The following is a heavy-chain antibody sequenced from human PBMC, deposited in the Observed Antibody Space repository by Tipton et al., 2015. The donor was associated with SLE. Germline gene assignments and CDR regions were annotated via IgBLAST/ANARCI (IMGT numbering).Heavy chain of an antibody. V-gene: IGHV1-2*02. CDR3: ARSIFCDY. CDR2: INPNSGGT. CDR1: GYIFTSYG. J-gene: IGHJ4*02. D-gene: IGHD3-9*01. Sequence: QLVQSGVEVKKPGAAVKVSCKASGYIFTSYGISWVRQAPGQGLEWMGWINPNSGGTNYAQKFQGRVTMTRDTSISTAYMELSRLRSDDTAVYYCARSIFCDYWGQGTLVTVSS.